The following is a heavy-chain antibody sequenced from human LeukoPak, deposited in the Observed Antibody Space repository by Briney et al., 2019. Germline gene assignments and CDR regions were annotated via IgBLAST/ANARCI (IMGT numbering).Heavy chain of an antibody. Sequence: SEILSLTCTVSGGSISSYYWSWIRQPPGKGLEWIGYIYYSGSTNYNPSLKSRVTISVDTSKNQFSLKLSSVTAADTAVYYCARDRVQFNYWGQGTLVTVSS. CDR3: ARDRVQFNY. V-gene: IGHV4-59*01. CDR1: GGSISSYY. J-gene: IGHJ4*02. CDR2: IYYSGST. D-gene: IGHD1-1*01.